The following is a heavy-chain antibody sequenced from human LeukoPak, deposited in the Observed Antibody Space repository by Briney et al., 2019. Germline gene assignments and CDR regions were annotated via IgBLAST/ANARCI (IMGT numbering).Heavy chain of an antibody. CDR3: ARSDSIGSVDY. V-gene: IGHV3-7*01. J-gene: IGHJ4*02. Sequence: GGSLTLPCAACGFAFNIYWMRWVRQAPGKGRVGVANINHRGSDKWYVDSVKGRFTIARDNTDNSPSLQMNSLRVEDTAVYYCARSDSIGSVDYWGQGTLTTVSS. D-gene: IGHD2-21*01. CDR1: GFAFNIYW. CDR2: INHRGSDK.